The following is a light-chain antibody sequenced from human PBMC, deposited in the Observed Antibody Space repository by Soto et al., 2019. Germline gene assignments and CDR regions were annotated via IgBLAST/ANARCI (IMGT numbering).Light chain of an antibody. CDR1: QDIAIY. Sequence: IQLTQSPSSLSASVGDRVTITCRASQDIAIYLAWYQQKPGEAPKLLIYAASTLYGGVPSRFSGSGSGTDFALTITSLKAEDFETYYCQQLRMYPSTFGGGTKVEIK. J-gene: IGKJ4*01. CDR2: AAS. CDR3: QQLRMYPST. V-gene: IGKV1-9*01.